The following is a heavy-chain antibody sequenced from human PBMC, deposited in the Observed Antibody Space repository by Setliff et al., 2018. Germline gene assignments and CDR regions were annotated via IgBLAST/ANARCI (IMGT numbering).Heavy chain of an antibody. D-gene: IGHD3-3*01. CDR3: AGTIFGVQYYSDY. Sequence: GGSLRLSCAASGFTFTRYTMHWVRQAPGKGLEWVAVISGSGSITYQADSVKGRFTISRDNSKNMLYLQLNSPRAEDTAVYFCAGTIFGVQYYSDYWGQGTLVTVSS. V-gene: IGHV3-23*01. CDR2: ISGSGSIT. J-gene: IGHJ4*02. CDR1: GFTFTRYT.